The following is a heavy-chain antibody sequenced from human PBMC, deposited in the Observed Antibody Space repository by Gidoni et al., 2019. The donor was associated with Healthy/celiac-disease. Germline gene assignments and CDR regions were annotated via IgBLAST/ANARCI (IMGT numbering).Heavy chain of an antibody. J-gene: IGHJ4*02. V-gene: IGHV1-69*01. CDR2: IIPSLGTA. Sequence: QVQLVQSGAEVKQTGSSVKFSCKSSGCTFSSYAIRWVRQVPGQGLEGMGGIIPSLGTANYAQKFQGRVTMTADESTSTAYMELSRLRSEDTAVYYCARWRHDFWSGYVNWGQGTLVTGSS. D-gene: IGHD3-3*01. CDR3: ARWRHDFWSGYVN. CDR1: GCTFSSYA.